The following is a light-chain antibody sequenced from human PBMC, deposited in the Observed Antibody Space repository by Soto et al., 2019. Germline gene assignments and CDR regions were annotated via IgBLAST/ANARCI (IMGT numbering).Light chain of an antibody. Sequence: EIVLTQSPATLSLSPGERVTLSCRASQSVSSYLAWYQKKPGQAPRLLIYDASNRATGIPARFSGSGSGTDFTLTISSLEPEDFAVYYCQQRSNWPLTFGGGTNVDIK. CDR2: DAS. CDR3: QQRSNWPLT. J-gene: IGKJ4*01. V-gene: IGKV3-11*01. CDR1: QSVSSY.